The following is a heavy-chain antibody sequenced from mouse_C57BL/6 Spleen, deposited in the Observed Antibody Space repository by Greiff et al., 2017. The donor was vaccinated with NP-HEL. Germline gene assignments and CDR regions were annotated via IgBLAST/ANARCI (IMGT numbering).Heavy chain of an antibody. CDR3: AREKITTVVAHWYFDV. J-gene: IGHJ1*03. CDR2: ISDGGSYT. V-gene: IGHV5-4*01. Sequence: EVQGVESGGGLVKPGGSLKLSCAASGFTFSSYAMSWVRQTPEKRLEWVATISDGGSYTYYPDNVKGRFTISRDSAKNNLYLQMSHLKSEDTAMYYCAREKITTVVAHWYFDVWGTGTTVTVSS. CDR1: GFTFSSYA. D-gene: IGHD1-1*01.